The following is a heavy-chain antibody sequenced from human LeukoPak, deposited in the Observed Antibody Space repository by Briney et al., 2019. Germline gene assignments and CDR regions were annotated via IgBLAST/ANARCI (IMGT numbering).Heavy chain of an antibody. CDR3: ARDRGYGDHPSWFDP. J-gene: IGHJ5*02. Sequence: VQLVESGGGVVQPGRSLRLSCAASGFTLRSYTMNWVRQAPGKGLEWVSSIGISSNKIYYADSVKGRFIISRDNAKNSVYLQMNSLRAEDTAVYYCARDRGYGDHPSWFDPWGQGTQVTVSS. D-gene: IGHD5-12*01. CDR1: GFTLRSYT. V-gene: IGHV3-21*01. CDR2: IGISSNKI.